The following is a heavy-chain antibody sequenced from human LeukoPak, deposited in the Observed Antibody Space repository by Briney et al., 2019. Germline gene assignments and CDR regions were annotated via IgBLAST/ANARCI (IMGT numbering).Heavy chain of an antibody. CDR2: IYSGGST. Sequence: PGGSLRLSCAASGFTVSSNYMSWVRQAPGKGLEWVSVIYSGGSTYYADSVKGRFTISRDNSKNTLYLQMNSLRAEDTAVYYCARASNWNDNWFDPWGQGTLVTVSS. V-gene: IGHV3-53*01. CDR3: ARASNWNDNWFDP. J-gene: IGHJ5*02. D-gene: IGHD1-20*01. CDR1: GFTVSSNY.